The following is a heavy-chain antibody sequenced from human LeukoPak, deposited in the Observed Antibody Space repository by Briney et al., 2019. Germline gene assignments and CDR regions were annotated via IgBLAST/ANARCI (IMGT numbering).Heavy chain of an antibody. D-gene: IGHD2-2*02. CDR1: GFTFSSYS. CDR2: ISSSSSTI. V-gene: IGHV3-48*01. CDR3: AKDLGPYTDSYYYYGMDV. Sequence: GGSLRLSCAASGFTFSSYSMNWVRQAPGKGLEWVSYISSSSSTIYYADSVKGRFTISRDNAKNSLYLQMNSLRAEDTAVYYCAKDLGPYTDSYYYYGMDVWGQGTTVAVSS. J-gene: IGHJ6*02.